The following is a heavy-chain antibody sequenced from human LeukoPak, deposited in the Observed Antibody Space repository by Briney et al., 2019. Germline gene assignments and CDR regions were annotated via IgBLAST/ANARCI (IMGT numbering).Heavy chain of an antibody. Sequence: GGSLRLSCAASGFTFSSYSMNWVRQAPGKGLEWVSSISSSSSYIYYADSVKGRFTISRDNAKNSLYLQTNSLRAEDTAVYYCARGRGSYFAFDIWGQGTMVTVSS. V-gene: IGHV3-21*01. CDR2: ISSSSSYI. D-gene: IGHD1-26*01. CDR3: ARGRGSYFAFDI. CDR1: GFTFSSYS. J-gene: IGHJ3*02.